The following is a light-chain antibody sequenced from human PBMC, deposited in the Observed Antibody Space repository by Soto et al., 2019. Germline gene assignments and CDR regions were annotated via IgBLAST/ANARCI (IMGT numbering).Light chain of an antibody. Sequence: DIQMTQSPSTLSASVVDRVKITCLASQSISSWLAWYQQKPGKAPKLLIYDASSLESGVPSRFSGSGSGTEFTLTIRSLQPDDFATYYCQQYNSYSPWTCGQGTKGDIK. J-gene: IGKJ1*01. CDR1: QSISSW. CDR2: DAS. CDR3: QQYNSYSPWT. V-gene: IGKV1-5*01.